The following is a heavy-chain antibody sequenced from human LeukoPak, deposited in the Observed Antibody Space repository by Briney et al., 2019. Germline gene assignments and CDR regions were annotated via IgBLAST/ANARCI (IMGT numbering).Heavy chain of an antibody. CDR3: ARDVQWLRFVLDV. J-gene: IGHJ6*02. CDR2: ISSSSSTV. V-gene: IGHV3-48*02. Sequence: GSLILSSSASGFTIIDYSMIWCRQAPGKGLEWVSYISSSSSTVYYADSVKGRFTISRDNAKNSLYLQMNSLRDEDTAVYYCARDVQWLRFVLDVWGQGIPVTVSS. CDR1: GFTIIDYS. D-gene: IGHD5-12*01.